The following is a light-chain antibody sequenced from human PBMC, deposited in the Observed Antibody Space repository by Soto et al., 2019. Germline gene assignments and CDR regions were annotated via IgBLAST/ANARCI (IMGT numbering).Light chain of an antibody. CDR1: TSDIGAYNF. CDR3: SSFTTSTTLV. J-gene: IGLJ2*01. CDR2: QVN. Sequence: QSALTQPASVSGSPGQSIAVSCTGTTSDIGAYNFVSWYQHYPGKAPQLIIYQVNNRPSGVSDRFSGSKSGNTASLTISGLQAEDEADYYCSSFTTSTTLVFGGGPKLTVL. V-gene: IGLV2-14*01.